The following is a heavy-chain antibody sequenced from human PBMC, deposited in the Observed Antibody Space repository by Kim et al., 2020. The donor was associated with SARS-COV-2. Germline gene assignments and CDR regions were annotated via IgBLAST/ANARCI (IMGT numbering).Heavy chain of an antibody. J-gene: IGHJ5*02. CDR1: GGSISSYY. V-gene: IGHV4-59*08. CDR2: IYYSGST. CDR3: ARYDVITGTTTGWFDP. Sequence: SETLSLTCTVSGGSISSYYWSWIRQPPGKGLEWIGYIYYSGSTNYNPSLKSRVTISVDTSKNQFSLKLSSVTAADTAVYYCARYDVITGTTTGWFDPWGQGTRVTVSS. D-gene: IGHD1-7*01.